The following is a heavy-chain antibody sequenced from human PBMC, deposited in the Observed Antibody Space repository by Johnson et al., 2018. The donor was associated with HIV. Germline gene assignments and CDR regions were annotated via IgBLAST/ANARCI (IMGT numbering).Heavy chain of an antibody. CDR3: AREGRFLGAFDI. D-gene: IGHD2/OR15-2a*01. V-gene: IGHV3-7*05. J-gene: IGHJ3*02. CDR2: MNQDGSKK. Sequence: VQLVESGGGLVQPGGSLRLSCAASGFTFSSYWMAWVRQAPGKGLEWVANMNQDGSKKCYVDSLRGRFTISRDKGKNSLSLQMTSLRAEDTAIYYCAREGRFLGAFDIWGQGTMVTVSS. CDR1: GFTFSSYW.